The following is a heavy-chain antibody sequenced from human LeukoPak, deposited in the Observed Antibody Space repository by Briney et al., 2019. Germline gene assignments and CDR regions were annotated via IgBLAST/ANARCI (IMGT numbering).Heavy chain of an antibody. V-gene: IGHV1-18*01. D-gene: IGHD3-3*01. CDR2: ISAYNGNT. CDR3: ARLRFLEWLCDY. J-gene: IGHJ4*02. Sequence: ASVKVSCKASGYTFTSYGISWVRQAPGQGLEWMGWISAYNGNTNYAQKLQGRVTMTTDTSTSTAYMELRSLRSGDTAVYYCARLRFLEWLCDYWGQGTLVTVSS. CDR1: GYTFTSYG.